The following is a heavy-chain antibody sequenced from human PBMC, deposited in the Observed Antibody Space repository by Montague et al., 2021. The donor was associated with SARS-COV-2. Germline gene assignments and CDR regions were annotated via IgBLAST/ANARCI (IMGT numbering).Heavy chain of an antibody. D-gene: IGHD3-16*01. CDR1: GGSISSYC. Sequence: SETLSLTCTVSGGSISSYCWSWIRQPPGKGLEWIGYIYHGGNTKYNPSLKSRVSISVDTSKNQFSLRLSSVTAADTAVYYCAREYRIELWQTNWYFGLWGRGTLVTVSS. J-gene: IGHJ2*01. CDR2: IYHGGNT. V-gene: IGHV4-59*01. CDR3: AREYRIELWQTNWYFGL.